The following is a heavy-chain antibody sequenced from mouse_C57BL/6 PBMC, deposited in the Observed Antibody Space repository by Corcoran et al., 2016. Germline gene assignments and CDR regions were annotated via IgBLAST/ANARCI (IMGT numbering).Heavy chain of an antibody. Sequence: EVQLQQSGPELVKPGASVKIPCKASGYTFTDYNMDWVKQSHGKSLEWIGDINPNNGGTIYNQKFKGKATLTVDKSSSTAYMELRSLTSEDTAVYYCARKTLLLRYFDYCGQGTTLTVSS. CDR2: INPNNGGT. CDR3: ARKTLLLRYFDY. V-gene: IGHV1-18*01. CDR1: GYTFTDYN. D-gene: IGHD1-1*01. J-gene: IGHJ2*01.